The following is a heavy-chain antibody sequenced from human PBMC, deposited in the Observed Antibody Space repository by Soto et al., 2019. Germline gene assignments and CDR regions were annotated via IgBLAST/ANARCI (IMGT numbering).Heavy chain of an antibody. CDR3: ARATPAGSADF. D-gene: IGHD2-2*01. V-gene: IGHV4-31*03. J-gene: IGHJ4*02. CDR2: SSYSGSS. CDR1: GGSNIRDGYY. Sequence: QVQLQESGPGLVKPSQTLSLTCTVSGGSNIRDGYYWSWIRQHPGKGLEWIAYSSYSGSSYSNQSIKSRVTISADTSKNQFSLRLTSVTAADTAVYFCARATPAGSADFWGQGTLVTVSS.